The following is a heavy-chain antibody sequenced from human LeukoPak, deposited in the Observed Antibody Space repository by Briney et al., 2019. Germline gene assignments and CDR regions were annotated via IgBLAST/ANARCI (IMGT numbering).Heavy chain of an antibody. Sequence: GGSLRLSCAASGFTFSSYWMSWVRQAPGKGLEWVANIKQDGSEKYYVDSVKGRFTISRDNSKNTLYLQMNSLRAEDTAVYYCAKGPRPDYDFWSGSYYFDYWGQGTLVTVSS. V-gene: IGHV3-7*01. CDR1: GFTFSSYW. D-gene: IGHD3-3*01. J-gene: IGHJ4*02. CDR3: AKGPRPDYDFWSGSYYFDY. CDR2: IKQDGSEK.